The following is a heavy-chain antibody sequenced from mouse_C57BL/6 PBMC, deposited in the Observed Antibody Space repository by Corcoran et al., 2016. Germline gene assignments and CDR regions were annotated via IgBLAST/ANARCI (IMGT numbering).Heavy chain of an antibody. Sequence: EVQLQQSGPELVKPGASVKISCKASGYTFTDYYMNWVKQSHGKSLEWIGDINPNNGGTSYNQKFKGKATLTVDKSSSTAYMELRSLTSEDSAVYYCAYYYGSYWYFDVGGTGTTVTVSS. CDR2: INPNNGGT. CDR1: GYTFTDYY. J-gene: IGHJ1*03. D-gene: IGHD1-1*01. V-gene: IGHV1-26*01. CDR3: AYYYGSYWYFDV.